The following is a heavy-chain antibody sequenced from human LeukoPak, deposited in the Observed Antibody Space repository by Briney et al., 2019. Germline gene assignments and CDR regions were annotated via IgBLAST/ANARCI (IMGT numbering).Heavy chain of an antibody. D-gene: IGHD2-2*01. CDR2: ISSDGNNK. V-gene: IGHV3-30*18. Sequence: GGSLRLSCVVSGVIFSTHGMHWVRQVPGKGLEWVAVISSDGNNKYYADSVKGRFTISRDNSKNTLYLQMNSLRAEDTAVYYCTKVHPIVVVPAAIAPFFDMDVWGQGTTVTVSS. CDR1: GVIFSTHG. CDR3: TKVHPIVVVPAAIAPFFDMDV. J-gene: IGHJ6*02.